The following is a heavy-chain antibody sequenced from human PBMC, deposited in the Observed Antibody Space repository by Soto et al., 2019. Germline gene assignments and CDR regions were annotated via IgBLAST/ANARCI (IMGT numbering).Heavy chain of an antibody. CDR3: ARIGYSSSCFDY. V-gene: IGHV3-7*01. CDR2: IKQDGSQK. D-gene: IGHD6-6*01. Sequence: GGSLRLSCAASGFTFSSYWMSWVRQAPGKGLEWVANIKQDGSQKYYVDSVKGRFTISRDNAKNSVFLQMNSLRAEDTAVYYCARIGYSSSCFDYWGQGIPVTVPQ. J-gene: IGHJ4*02. CDR1: GFTFSSYW.